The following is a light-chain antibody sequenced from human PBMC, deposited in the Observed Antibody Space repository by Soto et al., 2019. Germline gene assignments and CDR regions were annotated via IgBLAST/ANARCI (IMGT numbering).Light chain of an antibody. CDR1: QAISNY. CDR3: HSRA. V-gene: IGKV1-39*02. J-gene: IGKJ5*01. Sequence: DIQMTQSPSFLSASVGDRVTITCRASQAISNYLNWYQQKPGRAPKLLIYDASTLESGVPSRFSGSGSETEFTLTISRLQPDDFATYFCHSRAFGQGTRLEIK. CDR2: DAS.